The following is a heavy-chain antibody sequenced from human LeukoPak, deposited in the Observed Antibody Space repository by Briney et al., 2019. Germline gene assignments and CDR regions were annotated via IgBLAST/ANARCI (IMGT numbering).Heavy chain of an antibody. CDR2: INPNNGDT. CDR3: ARDLLRGRNAAFDI. CDR1: GYTFTAYY. D-gene: IGHD3-16*01. V-gene: IGHV1-2*02. J-gene: IGHJ3*02. Sequence: ASVKASCKASGYTFTAYYMYWVRQAPGQGLEWMGWINPNNGDTSSAQKFQGRVTMTRDTSISTAYMELSSLRSDDTAVYYCARDLLRGRNAAFDIWGQGTMVTVSS.